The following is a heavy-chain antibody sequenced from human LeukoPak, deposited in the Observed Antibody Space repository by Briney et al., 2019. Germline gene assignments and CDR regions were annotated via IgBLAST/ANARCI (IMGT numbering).Heavy chain of an antibody. D-gene: IGHD3-10*01. J-gene: IGHJ4*02. CDR3: ARDRTSAMYYYGSGSYYFDY. CDR1: GFTFSSYG. Sequence: GSLGLSCAASGFTFSSYGMHWVRQAPGKGLEWVAVIWYDGSNKYYADSVKGRFTISRDNSKNTLYLQMNSLRAEDTAVYYCARDRTSAMYYYGSGSYYFDYWGQGTLVTVSS. V-gene: IGHV3-33*01. CDR2: IWYDGSNK.